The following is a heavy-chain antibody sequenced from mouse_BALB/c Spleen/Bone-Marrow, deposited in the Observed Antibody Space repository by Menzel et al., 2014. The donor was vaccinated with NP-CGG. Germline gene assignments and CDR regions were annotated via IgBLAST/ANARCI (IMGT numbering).Heavy chain of an antibody. Sequence: EVQLQQSGPELVKPGASVKMSCKASGYTFTAYVMHWVKQKPGQGLEWIGYINPYNDGTNYIEKFKGKATLTSDIPSSTAYMELSSLTSEDSAVYYCAGEGWLLRFDYWGQGTTLTVSS. CDR1: GYTFTAYV. CDR3: AGEGWLLRFDY. CDR2: INPYNDGT. D-gene: IGHD2-3*01. V-gene: IGHV1-14*01. J-gene: IGHJ2*01.